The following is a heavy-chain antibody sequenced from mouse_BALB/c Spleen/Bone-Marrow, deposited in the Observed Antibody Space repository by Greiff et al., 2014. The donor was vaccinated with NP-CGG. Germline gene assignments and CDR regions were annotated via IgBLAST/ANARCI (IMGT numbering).Heavy chain of an antibody. CDR3: ARVDYDDFDY. Sequence: EVQLMESGGGLVKPGGSLKLSCAASGFTFSDYYMYWVRQTPEKRLEWVATISDGGSYTYYPDSVKGRFTISKDNAKNNLYLLMSSLKSEDTAMNDCARVDYDDFDYWGQGTTLTVSS. CDR2: ISDGGSYT. D-gene: IGHD2-3*01. V-gene: IGHV5-4*02. J-gene: IGHJ2*01. CDR1: GFTFSDYY.